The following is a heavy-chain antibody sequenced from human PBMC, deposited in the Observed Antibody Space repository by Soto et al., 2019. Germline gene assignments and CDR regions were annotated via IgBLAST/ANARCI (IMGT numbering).Heavy chain of an antibody. CDR1: AFAFSNFP. D-gene: IGHD2-21*01. CDR2: ITISGGRT. V-gene: IGHV3-23*01. Sequence: EEQLLESGGGLVQPGGSLRLSCAASAFAFSNFPMTWVRRAPGQGLEWVSGITISGGRTYYADAVKGRSTISRDKSKNALYLQASSLRGETTAEYYCARGSMIDWYDELWGRATVVTVSS. J-gene: IGHJ2*01. CDR3: ARGSMIDWYDEL.